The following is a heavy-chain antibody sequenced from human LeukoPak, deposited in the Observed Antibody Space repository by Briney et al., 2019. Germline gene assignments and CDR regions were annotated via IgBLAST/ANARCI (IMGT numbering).Heavy chain of an antibody. CDR1: GFTFSSYG. D-gene: IGHD4/OR15-4a*01. CDR2: ISYDGSNK. J-gene: IGHJ4*02. Sequence: GRSLGLSCAASGFTFSSYGMHWVRQAPGKGLEWVAVISYDGSNKYYADSVKGRFTISRDNSKNTLYLQMNSLRAEDTAVYYCAKDRRGALYYFDYWGQGTLVTVSS. CDR3: AKDRRGALYYFDY. V-gene: IGHV3-30*18.